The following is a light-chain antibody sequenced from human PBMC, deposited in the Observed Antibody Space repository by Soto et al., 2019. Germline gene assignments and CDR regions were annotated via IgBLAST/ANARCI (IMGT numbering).Light chain of an antibody. CDR2: AAS. CDR3: QQSYSNPRYP. CDR1: QSISSY. J-gene: IGKJ2*01. Sequence: DIQMTQSPSSLSASVGDRVTITCRASQSISSYLNWYQQKPGKAPKLLIYAASSLQSGVPSRFSGSGSGTDFTLTISSLQPEDFATYYCQQSYSNPRYPFGQGTKVDIX. V-gene: IGKV1-39*01.